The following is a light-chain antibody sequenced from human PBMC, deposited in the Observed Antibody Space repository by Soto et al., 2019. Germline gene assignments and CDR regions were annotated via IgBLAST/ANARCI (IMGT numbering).Light chain of an antibody. CDR1: SSDVGGYNY. V-gene: IGLV2-14*03. CDR3: SSNTSRITYG. CDR2: DVS. J-gene: IGLJ1*01. Sequence: QSALTQPASVSGSPGQSITISCTGTSSDVGGYNYVSWYQQHPGKAPKLMIYDVSNRPSGVSYRFSGSKSGNTASLTISGLQAEDGADYYCSSNTSRITYGLGTGTKVTVL.